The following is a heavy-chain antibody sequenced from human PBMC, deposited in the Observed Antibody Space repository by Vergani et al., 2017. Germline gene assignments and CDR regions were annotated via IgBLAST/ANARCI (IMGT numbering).Heavy chain of an antibody. CDR3: ARDRSPQPSKSSGWYGGVDP. V-gene: IGHV4-59*01. CDR2: IYYSGST. CDR1: GGSISSYY. D-gene: IGHD6-19*01. Sequence: QLQLQESGSGLVKPSQTLSLTCAVSGGSISSYYWSWIRQPPGKGLEWIGYIYYSGSTNYNPSLKSRVTISVDTSKNQFSLKLSSVTAADTAVYYCARDRSPQPSKSSGWYGGVDPWGQGTLVTVSS. J-gene: IGHJ5*02.